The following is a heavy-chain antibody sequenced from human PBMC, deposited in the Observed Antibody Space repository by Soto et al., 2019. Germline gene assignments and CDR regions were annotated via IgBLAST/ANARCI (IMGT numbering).Heavy chain of an antibody. CDR2: TSGGGGVA. CDR3: VKKSTGTVTEPVYWSFDL. J-gene: IGHJ2*01. CDR1: GFTFINYA. V-gene: IGHV3-23*01. Sequence: EVQLLESGGGLIQPGGSLRLSCTASGFTFINYAMNWVRQAPGKGLEWVSVTSGGGGVAFYADSVKGRFAISRDNSKNTLYLQMNSIRPYNTALYYCVKKSTGTVTEPVYWSFDLWGRGTLVTASS. D-gene: IGHD4-17*01.